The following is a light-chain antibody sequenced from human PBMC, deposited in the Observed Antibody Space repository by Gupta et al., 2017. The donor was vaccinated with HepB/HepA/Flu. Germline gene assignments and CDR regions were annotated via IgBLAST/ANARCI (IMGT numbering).Light chain of an antibody. V-gene: IGKV3-15*01. CDR2: GAS. CDR1: QSVSSN. CDR3: QQENNGPLMCN. J-gene: IGKJ2*04. Sequence: EIVMTQSPATLSVSPGERATLACRASQSVSSNLAWYQQKPGQAPRLLIYGASTRAKGINAKFSGSGDGTEHNITISSRQSEDFVVYYCQQENNGPLMCNFGQGTKLEIK.